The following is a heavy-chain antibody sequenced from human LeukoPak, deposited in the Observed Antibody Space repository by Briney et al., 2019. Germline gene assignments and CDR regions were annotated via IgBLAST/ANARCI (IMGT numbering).Heavy chain of an antibody. V-gene: IGHV4-59*06. Sequence: PSETLSLTCTVSGGSISSYYWSWIRQPAGKGLEWIGYIYYSGSTYYNPSLKSRVTISVDTSKNQFSLKLSSVTAADTAVYYCARDHCSGGSCYTPYWGQGTLVTVSS. CDR2: IYYSGST. D-gene: IGHD2-15*01. J-gene: IGHJ4*02. CDR3: ARDHCSGGSCYTPY. CDR1: GGSISSYY.